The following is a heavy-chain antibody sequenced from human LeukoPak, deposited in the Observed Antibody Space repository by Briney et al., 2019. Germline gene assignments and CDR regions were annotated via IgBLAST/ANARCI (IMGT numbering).Heavy chain of an antibody. J-gene: IGHJ4*02. CDR2: IFNSADI. CDR3: ASLNYHGSGSPFDY. V-gene: IGHV4-59*01. Sequence: SETLSLTCTVSGVSISSNYWSWIRQPPGEGLECIGYIFNSADIRYNPSLQSRATISVDTSKNQLSLKLSSVTAADTAIYYCASLNYHGSGSPFDYWGQGMLVTVSS. D-gene: IGHD3-10*01. CDR1: GVSISSNY.